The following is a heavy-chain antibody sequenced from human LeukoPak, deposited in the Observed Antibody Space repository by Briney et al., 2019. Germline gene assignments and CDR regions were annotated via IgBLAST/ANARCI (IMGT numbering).Heavy chain of an antibody. CDR3: AKAPFSSGYLGYFDY. V-gene: IGHV3-23*01. CDR1: GFTFSSYA. J-gene: IGHJ4*02. D-gene: IGHD3-22*01. Sequence: GGSLRLSCAASGFTFSSYAMSWVRQAPGKGLEWVSAISGSGGSTYYADSVKGRFTTSRDNSKNTLYLQMNSLRAEDTAVYYCAKAPFSSGYLGYFDYWGQGTLVTVSS. CDR2: ISGSGGST.